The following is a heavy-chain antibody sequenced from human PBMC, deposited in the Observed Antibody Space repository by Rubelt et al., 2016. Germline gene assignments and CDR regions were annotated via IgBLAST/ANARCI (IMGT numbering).Heavy chain of an antibody. Sequence: QVQLQQWGAGLLKPSETLSLTCAVYGGSFSGYYWSWIRQPPGKGLEWIGEINHSGSTNYNPSLKSRVTISVDTSKNQFSLKLSSVTAAYTAVYYCARQDSWYYFDHWGQGTLVTVSS. V-gene: IGHV4-34*01. CDR2: INHSGST. CDR3: ARQDSWYYFDH. J-gene: IGHJ4*02. D-gene: IGHD4-11*01. CDR1: GGSFSGYY.